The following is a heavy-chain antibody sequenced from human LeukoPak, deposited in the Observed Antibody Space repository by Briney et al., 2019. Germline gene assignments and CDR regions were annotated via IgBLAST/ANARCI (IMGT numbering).Heavy chain of an antibody. V-gene: IGHV4-59*01. CDR1: GGSISSYY. J-gene: IGHJ6*03. D-gene: IGHD3-10*01. CDR2: MYSSGST. CDR3: ARANYYGSGPYYYYMDV. Sequence: SETLSLTCTVSGGSISSYYWTWIRQPPGKGLEWIGYMYSSGSTNYNPSLKSRVTISVDMSKNQFSLKLSSLTAADTAVYYCARANYYGSGPYYYYMDVWGKGTTVTVSS.